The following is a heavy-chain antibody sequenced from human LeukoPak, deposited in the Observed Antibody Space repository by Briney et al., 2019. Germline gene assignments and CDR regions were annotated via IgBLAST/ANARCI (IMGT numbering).Heavy chain of an antibody. D-gene: IGHD3-9*01. J-gene: IGHJ4*02. CDR3: ARQLRNDDIWTGDAAGVLFDC. Sequence: PSETLSLTCTVSGGSISSSSYYWGWIRQPPGKGLEWIGCIYYSGSTYYNPSLKSRVTLSVDTSKNQFSMKLSSVPAADTAGYYCARQLRNDDIWTGDAAGVLFDCWRQATLV. V-gene: IGHV4-39*01. CDR2: IYYSGST. CDR1: GGSISSSSYY.